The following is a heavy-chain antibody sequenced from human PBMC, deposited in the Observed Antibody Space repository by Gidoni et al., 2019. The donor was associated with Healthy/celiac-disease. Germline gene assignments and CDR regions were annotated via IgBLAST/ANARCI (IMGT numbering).Heavy chain of an antibody. Sequence: QVQLVQSGAEVKKPGSSVKVSCKASGGTFSSYAISWVRQAPGQGLEWMGGIIPIFGTANYAQKFQGRVTITADKSTSTAYMELSSLRSEDTAVYYCARPSGVVPAAITPSYYYYMDVWGKGTTVTVSS. CDR3: ARPSGVVPAAITPSYYYYMDV. D-gene: IGHD2-2*01. J-gene: IGHJ6*03. V-gene: IGHV1-69*06. CDR1: GGTFSSYA. CDR2: IIPIFGTA.